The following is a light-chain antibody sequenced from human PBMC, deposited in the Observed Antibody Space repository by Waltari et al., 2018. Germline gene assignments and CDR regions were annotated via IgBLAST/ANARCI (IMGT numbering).Light chain of an antibody. CDR1: RSDVGGYNF. CDR2: EVS. V-gene: IGLV2-14*01. Sequence: QSALTQPPSVSGSPGQSLTISCSGPRSDVGGYNFFSWYQQHPGKAPKFMIYEVSNRPSGVSNRFSGSKSGNTASLTISGLQAEDEADYYCSSYTSTNTLVFGGGTKLTVL. J-gene: IGLJ3*02. CDR3: SSYTSTNTLV.